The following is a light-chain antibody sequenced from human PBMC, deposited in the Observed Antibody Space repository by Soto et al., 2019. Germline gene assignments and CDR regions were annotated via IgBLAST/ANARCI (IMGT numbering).Light chain of an antibody. CDR2: DAS. CDR3: QQRSNWPPSIT. Sequence: EIVLTQSPATLSLSPGERATLSCRASQSVSSYLAWYQQKPGQAPRLLIYDASNRATGIPARFSGSGSGTAFTLTISSREPEDFAVYYCQQRSNWPPSITFGQGTRLEIK. J-gene: IGKJ5*01. V-gene: IGKV3-11*01. CDR1: QSVSSY.